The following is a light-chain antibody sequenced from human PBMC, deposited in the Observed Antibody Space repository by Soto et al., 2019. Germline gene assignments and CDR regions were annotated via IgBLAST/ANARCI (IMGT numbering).Light chain of an antibody. V-gene: IGLV2-14*03. J-gene: IGLJ1*01. CDR2: DVH. CDR1: SSDVGAFDL. Sequence: QSALTQPASVSGSPGQSITISCAGTSSDVGAFDLVSWFQQHPGKAPEVIIYDVHIRPSGVSNRFSGSKSGNTASLTISGLQAEDESDYYCSSYTITSTRLFGTGTKVTVL. CDR3: SSYTITSTRL.